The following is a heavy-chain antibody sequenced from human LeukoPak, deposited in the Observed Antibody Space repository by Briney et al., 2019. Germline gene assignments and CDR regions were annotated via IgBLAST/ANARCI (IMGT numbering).Heavy chain of an antibody. Sequence: ASVKVSCKASGYTFTSYGINWVRQAPGQGLEWMGWISAYNGVTNYAQKFQGRVTMTRDTSISTAYMELSRLRSDDTAVYYCAREFIAAGGTFNDYWGQGTLVTVSS. D-gene: IGHD6-13*01. V-gene: IGHV1-18*01. J-gene: IGHJ4*02. CDR2: ISAYNGVT. CDR1: GYTFTSYG. CDR3: AREFIAAGGTFNDY.